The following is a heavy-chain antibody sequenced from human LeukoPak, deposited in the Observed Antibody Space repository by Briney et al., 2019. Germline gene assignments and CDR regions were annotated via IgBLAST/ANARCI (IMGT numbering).Heavy chain of an antibody. Sequence: PGGSLRLSCAASGFTVSRNYMSWVRQAPGKGLESVSVLYRDGSTYFADSVKGRYTISRDSSKNTLYLQMNSVRAEDTAVYYCVTLGGHRDCTNGVCYHCVSWGQGTLVTVSS. CDR1: GFTVSRNY. CDR3: VTLGGHRDCTNGVCYHCVS. CDR2: LYRDGST. J-gene: IGHJ4*02. V-gene: IGHV3-66*01. D-gene: IGHD2-8*01.